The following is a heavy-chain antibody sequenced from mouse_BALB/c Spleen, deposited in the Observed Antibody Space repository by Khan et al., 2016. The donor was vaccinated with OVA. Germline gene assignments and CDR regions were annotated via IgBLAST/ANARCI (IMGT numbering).Heavy chain of an antibody. CDR1: GFSLTNYG. D-gene: IGHD2-4*01. Sequence: VQLQESGPGLVAPSQTLSITCTTSGFSLTNYGIHWVRQPPGKGLEWLVVIWSDGSTTYNPAHKSRRTISKDNSKSQVYLKMSRLQTDETTMYFWTSQPYYHYNIVVYGGQGTSVTVS. V-gene: IGHV2-6-1*01. CDR2: IWSDGST. J-gene: IGHJ4*01. CDR3: TSQPYYHYNIVVY.